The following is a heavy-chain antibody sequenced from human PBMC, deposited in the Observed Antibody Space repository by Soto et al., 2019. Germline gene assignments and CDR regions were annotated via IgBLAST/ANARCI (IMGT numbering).Heavy chain of an antibody. D-gene: IGHD2-15*01. CDR1: GFTFSSYA. CDR3: VVATPNAFDV. V-gene: IGHV3-30-3*01. J-gene: IGHJ3*01. CDR2: ISYDGSNK. Sequence: QVQLVESGGGVVQPGRSLRLSCAASGFTFSSYAMHWVRQAPGKGLEWVAVISYDGSNKYYADSVKGRFTISRDNSKNTLYLQMNSLRAEDTAVYYWVVATPNAFDVWGQGTMVTVSS.